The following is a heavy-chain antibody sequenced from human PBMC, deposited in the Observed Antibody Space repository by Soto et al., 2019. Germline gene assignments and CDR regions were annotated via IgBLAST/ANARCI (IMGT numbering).Heavy chain of an antibody. CDR1: GGSLTNYF. CDR3: ARFQYTVVTPFDL. J-gene: IGHJ3*01. CDR2: IRYSEKT. Sequence: PSETLSLTCTVSGGSLTNYFWTWIRQSPGKGLEWVAYIRYSEKTGYNPSLKSRVTISLDTPKNQFSLKLTSVTAADTAIYYCARFQYTVVTPFDLWGQGTMVTVAS. V-gene: IGHV4-59*01. D-gene: IGHD2-21*02.